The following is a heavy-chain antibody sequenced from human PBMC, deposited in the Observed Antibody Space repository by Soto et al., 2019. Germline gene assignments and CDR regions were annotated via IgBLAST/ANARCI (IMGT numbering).Heavy chain of an antibody. Sequence: QVQLQESGPGLVKPSETLSLTCTVSGGSISSYYWSWIRQPPGKGLEWIGYIYYSGSTNYNPSLKSRVTISVDTSKSQFSLKLSSVTAADTAVYYCARQRSSGYYATFDIWGQGTMVTVSS. CDR2: IYYSGST. J-gene: IGHJ3*02. CDR1: GGSISSYY. D-gene: IGHD3-22*01. V-gene: IGHV4-59*08. CDR3: ARQRSSGYYATFDI.